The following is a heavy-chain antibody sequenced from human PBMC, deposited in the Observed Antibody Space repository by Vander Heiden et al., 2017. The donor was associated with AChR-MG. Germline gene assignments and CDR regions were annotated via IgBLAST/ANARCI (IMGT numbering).Heavy chain of an antibody. CDR1: GFTVSSNY. CDR2: IYSGGST. V-gene: IGHV3-66*01. D-gene: IGHD4-17*01. CDR3: ARGTTVTTSDY. Sequence: EVQLVESGAGLVQPGGSLRLSCAASGFTVSSNYMSWVRQAPGKGLEWVSVIYSGGSTYYADSVKGRFTISRDNSKNTVYLQMNSLRVEDTAVYYCARGTTVTTSDYWGQGTLVTVSS. J-gene: IGHJ4*02.